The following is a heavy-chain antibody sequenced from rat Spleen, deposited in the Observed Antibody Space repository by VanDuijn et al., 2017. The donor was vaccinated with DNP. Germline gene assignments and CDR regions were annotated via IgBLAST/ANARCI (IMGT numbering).Heavy chain of an antibody. CDR2: ISTAGNT. CDR1: GFSLTSYG. D-gene: IGHD1-4*01. V-gene: IGHV2S12*01. CDR3: ARPNYPGMGYFDY. Sequence: QVQLKESGPGLVQPSQTLSLTCTVSGFSLTSYGVSWVRQPPGKGLEWIAAISTAGNTFYNSALKSRLSFSKATSKSQVFLKLNRLQTEDTATYYCARPNYPGMGYFDYWGQGVMVTVSS. J-gene: IGHJ2*01.